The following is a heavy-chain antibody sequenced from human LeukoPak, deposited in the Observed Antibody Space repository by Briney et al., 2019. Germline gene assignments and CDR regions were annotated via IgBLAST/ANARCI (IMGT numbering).Heavy chain of an antibody. V-gene: IGHV1-46*01. J-gene: IGHJ4*02. CDR2: IDPSGGAT. Sequence: ASVKVSCKASGYTFTIYYIHWVRQAPGQGLEWMGMIDPSGGATSNAQKVQGRVTMTRDTSTSTIYMELSSLRFEDTAVYYCASALYCGGDCYSGRYFFDYWGQGTLVTVSS. CDR3: ASALYCGGDCYSGRYFFDY. D-gene: IGHD2-21*02. CDR1: GYTFTIYY.